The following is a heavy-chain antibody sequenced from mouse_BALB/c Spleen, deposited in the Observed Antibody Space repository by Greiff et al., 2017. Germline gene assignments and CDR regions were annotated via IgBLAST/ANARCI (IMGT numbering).Heavy chain of an antibody. CDR2: IYPGNSDT. J-gene: IGHJ3*01. CDR1: GYSFTSYW. V-gene: IGHV1-5*01. Sequence: VQLQQSGPVLARPGASVKMSCKASGYSFTSYWMHWVKQRPGQGLEWIGAIYPGNSDTSYNQKFKGKAKLTAVTSASTAYMELSSLTNEDSAVYYCTRTPYYRYDGRAWFAYWGQGTLVTVSA. D-gene: IGHD2-14*01. CDR3: TRTPYYRYDGRAWFAY.